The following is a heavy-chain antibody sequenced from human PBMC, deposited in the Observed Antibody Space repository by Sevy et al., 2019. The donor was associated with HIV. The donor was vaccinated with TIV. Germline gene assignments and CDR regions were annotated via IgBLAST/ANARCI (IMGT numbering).Heavy chain of an antibody. J-gene: IGHJ4*02. CDR3: AKYGHYYGDFYFNY. D-gene: IGHD4-17*01. Sequence: GGSLRLSCAASGFTFSSYAMSWVRQAPGKGLEWVSCIIGSGGRTYYAESVKGRFTISRDNAKNTLYLQMNNLRAEDTAVYYCAKYGHYYGDFYFNYWGQGTLVTVSS. V-gene: IGHV3-23*01. CDR2: IIGSGGRT. CDR1: GFTFSSYA.